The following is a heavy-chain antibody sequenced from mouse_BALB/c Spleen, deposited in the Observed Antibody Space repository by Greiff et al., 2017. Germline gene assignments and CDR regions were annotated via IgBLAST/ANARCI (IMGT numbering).Heavy chain of an antibody. CDR2: ISSGGGNT. CDR3: ARIRQLGLQYYFDY. D-gene: IGHD3-2*01. V-gene: IGHV5-9*03. CDR1: GFTFSSYT. Sequence: EVKVVESGGGLVKPGGSLKLSCAASGFTFSSYTMSWVRQTPEKRLEWVATISSGGGNTYYPDSVKGRFTISGDNAKNNLYLQMSSLRSEDTALYYCARIRQLGLQYYFDYWGQGTTHTVSS. J-gene: IGHJ2*01.